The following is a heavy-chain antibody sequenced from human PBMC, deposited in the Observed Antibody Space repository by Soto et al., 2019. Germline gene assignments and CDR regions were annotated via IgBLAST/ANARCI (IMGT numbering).Heavy chain of an antibody. CDR1: ALPFTDYS. V-gene: IGHV3-30*18. J-gene: IGHJ6*02. D-gene: IGHD3-3*01. Sequence: GSLRLSCAASALPFTDYSMHWVRQTAGKGLEWVAFISHDGSNKYYGDSMKGRIAMSRDNSKSTLYLQMSSLRAEGTAVYYCTKRRNVLRFLEWSSGMEVWGQGTTVTVSS. CDR2: ISHDGSNK. CDR3: TKRRNVLRFLEWSSGMEV.